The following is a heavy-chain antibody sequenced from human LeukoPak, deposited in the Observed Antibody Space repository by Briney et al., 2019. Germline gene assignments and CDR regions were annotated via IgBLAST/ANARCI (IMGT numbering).Heavy chain of an antibody. CDR3: ASRYYDSSSGAFDI. J-gene: IGHJ3*02. Sequence: SQTLSLTCTVSGGPISSGSYYWGWIRQPAGKGLEWIGRIYTSGSTNYNPSLKSRVTISVDTSKNQFSLKLSSVTAADTAVYYCASRYYDSSSGAFDIWGQGTMVTVSS. CDR1: GGPISSGSYY. V-gene: IGHV4-61*02. D-gene: IGHD3-22*01. CDR2: IYTSGST.